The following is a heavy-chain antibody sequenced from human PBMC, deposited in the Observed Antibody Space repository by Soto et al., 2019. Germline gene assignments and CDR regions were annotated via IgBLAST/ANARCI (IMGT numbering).Heavy chain of an antibody. V-gene: IGHV1-69*13. Sequence: VASVKVSCKASGGTFSSYAIGWVRQAPGQGLEWMGGIIPIFGTANYAQKFQGRVTITADESTSTAYMELSSLRSEDTAVYYCARGELPWTRSFDYWGQGTLVTVSS. CDR1: GGTFSSYA. CDR3: ARGELPWTRSFDY. J-gene: IGHJ4*02. CDR2: IIPIFGTA. D-gene: IGHD1-26*01.